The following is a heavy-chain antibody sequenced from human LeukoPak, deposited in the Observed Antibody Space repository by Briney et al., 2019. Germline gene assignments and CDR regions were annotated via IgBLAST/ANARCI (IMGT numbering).Heavy chain of an antibody. D-gene: IGHD2-15*01. CDR3: ARGWGYCSGGSCYEDI. Sequence: SETLSLTCAVYGGSFSGYYWSWIRQPPGKGLEWIGEINHSGSTNYNPSLKSRVTISVDTSKNQFSLKLSFVTAADTAVYYCARGWGYCSGGSCYEDIWGQGTMVTVSS. J-gene: IGHJ3*02. V-gene: IGHV4-34*01. CDR2: INHSGST. CDR1: GGSFSGYY.